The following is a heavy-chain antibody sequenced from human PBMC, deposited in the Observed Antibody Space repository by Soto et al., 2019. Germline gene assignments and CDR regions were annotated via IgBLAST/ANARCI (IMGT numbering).Heavy chain of an antibody. V-gene: IGHV1-18*01. CDR2: ISAYNGNT. J-gene: IGHJ4*02. CDR1: GYTFTSYG. Sequence: ASVKVSCKASGYTFTSYGISWVRQAPGQGLEWMGWISAYNGNTNYAQKLQGRVTMTTDTSTSTAYMELRSLRSDDTAVYYCARDRRAYYDFWRGYYFDYWGQGTLVTVSS. D-gene: IGHD3-3*01. CDR3: ARDRRAYYDFWRGYYFDY.